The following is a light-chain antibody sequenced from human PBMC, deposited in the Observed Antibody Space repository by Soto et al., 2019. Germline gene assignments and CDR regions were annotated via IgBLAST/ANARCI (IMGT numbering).Light chain of an antibody. V-gene: IGKV3-15*01. Sequence: DIVMTQSPAILSVSLGERATLSCLASQSISDNLAWYQQRSGQAPRLLIYGASTRATGVPARFSGSGSGTEFTLNISSLQSDDFAIYYCQQYKSWPPLTFGGGTKLE. CDR1: QSISDN. CDR2: GAS. CDR3: QQYKSWPPLT. J-gene: IGKJ4*01.